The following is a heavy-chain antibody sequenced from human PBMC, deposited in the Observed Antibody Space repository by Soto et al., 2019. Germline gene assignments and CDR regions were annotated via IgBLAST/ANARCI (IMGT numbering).Heavy chain of an antibody. J-gene: IGHJ4*02. CDR2: IIPIFGTA. CDR3: ARAGYSYGYLVY. D-gene: IGHD5-18*01. V-gene: IGHV1-69*06. Sequence: WASVKVSCKASGGTFSSYAISWVRQAPGQGLEWMGGIIPIFGTANYAQKFQGRVTTTADKSTSTAYMELSSLRSEDTAVYYCARAGYSYGYLVYWGQGTLVTVSS. CDR1: GGTFSSYA.